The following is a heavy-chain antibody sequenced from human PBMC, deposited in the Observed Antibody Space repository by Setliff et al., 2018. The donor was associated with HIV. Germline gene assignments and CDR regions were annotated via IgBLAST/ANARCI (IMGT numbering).Heavy chain of an antibody. V-gene: IGHV4-61*08. J-gene: IGHJ6*03. Sequence: PSETLSLTCTVSGGSISSGGYYWSWIRQPPGKGLEWIGYIYTSGSTNYNPSLKSRVTISVDTSENQFSLKLTSVTAADTAMYFCARDATSEGYMDVWGKGTTVTVSS. CDR3: ARDATSEGYMDV. CDR2: IYTSGST. CDR1: GGSISSGGYY.